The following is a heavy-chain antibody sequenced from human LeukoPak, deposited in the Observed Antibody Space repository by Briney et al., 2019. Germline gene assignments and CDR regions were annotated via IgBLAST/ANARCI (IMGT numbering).Heavy chain of an antibody. Sequence: PGGSLRLSCTGSGFTFGDHAMSWVRQAPGKGLESVGFIRSKAYRGTTEYAASVKGRFTISRDDSASIAYLQLSSLRTEDTAVYYCARGPIQLWIHNAMDVWGQGTTVTVSS. J-gene: IGHJ6*02. CDR2: IRSKAYRGTT. D-gene: IGHD5-18*01. V-gene: IGHV3-49*04. CDR3: ARGPIQLWIHNAMDV. CDR1: GFTFGDHA.